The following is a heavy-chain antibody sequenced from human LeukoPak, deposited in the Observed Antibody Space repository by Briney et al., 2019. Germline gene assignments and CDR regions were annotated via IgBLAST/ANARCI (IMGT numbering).Heavy chain of an antibody. D-gene: IGHD6-25*01. CDR3: ARLSYSSAH. J-gene: IGHJ4*02. V-gene: IGHV4-39*01. CDR2: IYYSGST. CDR1: GGSISSSSYY. Sequence: SETLSLTCTVPGGSISSSSYYWGWIRQPPGKGLEWIGSIYYSGSTYYNPSLKSRVTISVDTSKNQFSLKLSSVTAADTAVYYCARLSYSSAHWGQGTLVTVSS.